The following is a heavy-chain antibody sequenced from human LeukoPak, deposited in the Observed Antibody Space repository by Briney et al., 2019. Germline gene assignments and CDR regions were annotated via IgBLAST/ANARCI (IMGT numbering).Heavy chain of an antibody. CDR1: GFTFCNYA. Sequence: PGGSLRLFCSASGFTFCNYAMHWVRQAPGKGVEGVAVISFDATKEYFAKSVKGRFTISRDNSKATLYLQMHRLRIEDTALYFCARFKVGTNTTQKNAFDIWGRGTVVAVSS. J-gene: IGHJ3*02. CDR2: ISFDATKE. V-gene: IGHV3-30*01. CDR3: ARFKVGTNTTQKNAFDI. D-gene: IGHD1-1*01.